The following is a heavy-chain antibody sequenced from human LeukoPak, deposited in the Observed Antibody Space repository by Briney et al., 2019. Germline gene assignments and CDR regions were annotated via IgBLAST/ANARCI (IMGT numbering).Heavy chain of an antibody. Sequence: GGSLRLSCAASEFPFSSYAMHWVRQAPGKGLEWVAVISYDGNDKYYADSVKGRFTISRDNSKNTLYLQMNSLRSEDTAVYYCAREGVTGGDYYYYYMDVWGKGTTVTVSS. J-gene: IGHJ6*03. D-gene: IGHD7-27*01. CDR3: AREGVTGGDYYYYYMDV. V-gene: IGHV3-30*03. CDR2: ISYDGNDK. CDR1: EFPFSSYA.